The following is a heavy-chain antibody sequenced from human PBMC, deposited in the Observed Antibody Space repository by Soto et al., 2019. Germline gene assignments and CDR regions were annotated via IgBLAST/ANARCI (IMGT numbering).Heavy chain of an antibody. CDR3: ARLRIRGPYDFWSGYHGGYWYYGMEV. J-gene: IGHJ6*01. CDR1: GGSISIVGYY. V-gene: IGHV4-31*03. D-gene: IGHD3-3*01. CDR2: IYYSGST. Sequence: LSRTCTVSGGSISIVGYYWSWIRQHPWKGLEWIGYIYYSGSTYYNPSLKSRVTISVDTSKNQFSLKLSSVTAADTAVYYCARLRIRGPYDFWSGYHGGYWYYGMEVWGQGTTVIVSS.